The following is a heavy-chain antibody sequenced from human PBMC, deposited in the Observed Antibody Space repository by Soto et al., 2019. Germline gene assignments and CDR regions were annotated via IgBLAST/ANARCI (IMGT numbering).Heavy chain of an antibody. Sequence: GGSLRLSCAASGFTFSSYAMSWVRQAPGKGLVWVSRISSDGSSTSYADSVKGRFTISRDNAKNTLYLQMNSLRAEDTAVYYCARDRSSVTAAAIPLIWGQGTMVTVSS. CDR1: GFTFSSYA. V-gene: IGHV3-74*01. CDR2: ISSDGSST. J-gene: IGHJ3*02. CDR3: ARDRSSVTAAAIPLI. D-gene: IGHD6-13*01.